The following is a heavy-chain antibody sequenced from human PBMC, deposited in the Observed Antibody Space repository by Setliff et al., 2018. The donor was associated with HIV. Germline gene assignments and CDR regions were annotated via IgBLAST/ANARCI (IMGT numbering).Heavy chain of an antibody. CDR3: VRGETYAHWPKGDY. V-gene: IGHV1-2*07. D-gene: IGHD3-16*01. CDR2: INPNSGGT. Sequence: ASVKVSCKASGYTFTGYYLHWVRQAPGQGLEWVGWINPNSGGTYYANSVKGRFTISRDNSKTMVFLRMNSLRPEDSAMYYCVRGETYAHWPKGDYWGQGTLVTVSS. J-gene: IGHJ4*02. CDR1: GYTFTGYY.